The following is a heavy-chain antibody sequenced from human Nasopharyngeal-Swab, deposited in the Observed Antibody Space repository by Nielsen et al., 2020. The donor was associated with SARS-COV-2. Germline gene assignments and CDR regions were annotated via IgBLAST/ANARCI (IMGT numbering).Heavy chain of an antibody. CDR1: GGSTSSGSYY. Sequence: LRLSCTVSGGSTSSGSYYWSWIRQPAGKGLEWIGRIYTSGSTNYNPSLKSRVTISVDTSKNQFSLKLSSVTAADTAVYYCARAWVAGHFDYWGQGTLVTVSS. CDR2: IYTSGST. J-gene: IGHJ4*02. D-gene: IGHD6-19*01. V-gene: IGHV4-61*02. CDR3: ARAWVAGHFDY.